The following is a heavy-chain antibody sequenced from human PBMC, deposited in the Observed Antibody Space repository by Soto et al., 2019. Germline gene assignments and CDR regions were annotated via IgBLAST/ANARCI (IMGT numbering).Heavy chain of an antibody. J-gene: IGHJ4*02. CDR3: AKSQEIGTHFFDS. V-gene: IGHV3-13*01. D-gene: IGHD6-13*01. Sequence: PGGSLRLSCEASGFTFSGFDMHWVRQPTGKGLEWVSSIGTAGDTYYAVSVKGRFTISRDNAKNSLSLQMNSLGAGDMAVYFCAKSQEIGTHFFDSWGQGTQFTVSS. CDR2: IGTAGDT. CDR1: GFTFSGFD.